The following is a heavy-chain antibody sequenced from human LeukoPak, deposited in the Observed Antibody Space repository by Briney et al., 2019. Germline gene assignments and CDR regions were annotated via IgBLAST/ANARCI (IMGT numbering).Heavy chain of an antibody. Sequence: ASVKVSFKASGYTFTGYYMHWVRQAPGQGLEWMGWINPNSGGTNYAQKFQGRVTMTRDTSIRTAYMELSRLRSDDTAVYYCARVGPGIAAAFGYWGQGTLVTVSS. D-gene: IGHD6-13*01. CDR2: INPNSGGT. CDR3: ARVGPGIAAAFGY. J-gene: IGHJ4*02. CDR1: GYTFTGYY. V-gene: IGHV1-2*02.